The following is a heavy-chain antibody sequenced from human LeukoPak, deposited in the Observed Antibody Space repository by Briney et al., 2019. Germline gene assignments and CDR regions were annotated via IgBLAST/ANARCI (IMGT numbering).Heavy chain of an antibody. CDR3: VKVTYDYVWGSYES. J-gene: IGHJ4*02. D-gene: IGHD3-16*01. CDR1: GFSFRSYV. Sequence: GGSLRLSCVGSGFSFRSYVMSWVRQAPEKGLKWVSALSGSGESTYYADSVKGRFTISRDNSKNTMYLQMNGLRVEDTAVYYCVKVTYDYVWGSYESWGQGTLVTVSS. CDR2: LSGSGEST. V-gene: IGHV3-23*01.